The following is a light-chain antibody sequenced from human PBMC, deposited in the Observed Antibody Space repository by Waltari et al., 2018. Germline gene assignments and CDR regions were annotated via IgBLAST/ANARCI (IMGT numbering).Light chain of an antibody. CDR2: NNN. CDR3: AAWDDSLNGPV. Sequence: QSMLTQPPSASGTPGQRVTISCSGSSSNIGSNTVNWYQQFPGTAPKLLIYNNNQRPAGVPDRFSGSKTGTSASLVISGLQSEDEADYYCAAWDDSLNGPVFGGGTKLTVL. CDR1: SSNIGSNT. J-gene: IGLJ3*02. V-gene: IGLV1-44*01.